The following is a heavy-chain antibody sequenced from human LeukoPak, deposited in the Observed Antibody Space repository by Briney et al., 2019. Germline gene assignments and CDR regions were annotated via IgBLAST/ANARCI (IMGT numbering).Heavy chain of an antibody. CDR1: GFTFSSYS. CDR2: ISSSSSYI. CDR3: ARGSSSSWYRRGLYYYGMDV. Sequence: GGSLRLSCAASGFTFSSYSMNWVRQAPGKGLEWVSSISSSSSYIYYADSVKGRFTISRDNAKNSLYLQMNSLRAEDTAVYYCARGSSSSWYRRGLYYYGMDVWGQGTTVTVSS. D-gene: IGHD6-13*01. V-gene: IGHV3-21*01. J-gene: IGHJ6*02.